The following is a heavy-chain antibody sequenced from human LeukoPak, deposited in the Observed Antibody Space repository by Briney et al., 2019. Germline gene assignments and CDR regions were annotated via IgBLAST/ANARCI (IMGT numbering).Heavy chain of an antibody. CDR1: GFTVSSNY. CDR3: ARNKGWELPAELDS. V-gene: IGHV3-69-1*01. J-gene: IGHJ4*02. CDR2: ISSSSYI. Sequence: GGSLRLSCAASGFTVSSNYMSWVRQAPGKGLEWVSSISSSSYIYYADSVKGRFTISRDNAKNSLYLQMNSLRAEDTAVYYCARNKGWELPAELDSWGQGTLVTVSS. D-gene: IGHD2-15*01.